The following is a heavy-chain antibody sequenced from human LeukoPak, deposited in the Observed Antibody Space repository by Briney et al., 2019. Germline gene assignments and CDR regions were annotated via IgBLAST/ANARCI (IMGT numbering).Heavy chain of an antibody. J-gene: IGHJ6*03. Sequence: GRSLRLSCAASGFTFSSYGMHWVRQAPGKGLEWVALIWYDGSNKYYADSVKGRFTISRDNSKNTLYLQMNSLRGEDTAVYYCAKGTGHYYYYMDVWGKGTTVTVSS. CDR3: AKGTGHYYYYMDV. D-gene: IGHD1-14*01. V-gene: IGHV3-33*06. CDR1: GFTFSSYG. CDR2: IWYDGSNK.